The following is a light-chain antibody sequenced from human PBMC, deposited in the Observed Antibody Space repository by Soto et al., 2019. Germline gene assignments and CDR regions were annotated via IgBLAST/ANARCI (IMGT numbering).Light chain of an antibody. J-gene: IGKJ4*01. Sequence: DIQMTQSPSSLSASVGDRVTITCRASRGISNFLAWYQQKPGKVPKLLIYLASTLQSGVPSRFTGSGSGKDFTLTISSLQPEDGATYYCQKYNSAPLTFGGGTKVEIK. V-gene: IGKV1-27*01. CDR1: RGISNF. CDR3: QKYNSAPLT. CDR2: LAS.